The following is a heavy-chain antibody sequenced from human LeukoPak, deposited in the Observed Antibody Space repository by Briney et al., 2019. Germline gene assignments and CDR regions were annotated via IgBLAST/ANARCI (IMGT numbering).Heavy chain of an antibody. CDR2: INPNSGGT. V-gene: IGHV1-2*02. Sequence: GASVKVSCKAFGYTFTDYYMHWVRQAPGQGLEWMGWINPNSGGTNYAQKFQGRVTMTRDTSISTAYMELSRLRSDDTAVYYCARELPRWYFDYWGQGTLVTVSS. CDR3: ARELPRWYFDY. CDR1: GYTFTDYY. D-gene: IGHD2-15*01. J-gene: IGHJ4*02.